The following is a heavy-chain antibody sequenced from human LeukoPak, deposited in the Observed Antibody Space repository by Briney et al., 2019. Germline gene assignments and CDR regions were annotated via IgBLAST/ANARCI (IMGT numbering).Heavy chain of an antibody. V-gene: IGHV3-11*04. CDR2: ISSSGSTI. Sequence: GGSLRLSCAASGFTFSDYYMSWIRQAPGKGLEWVSYISSSGSTIYYADSVKGRFTISRDNAKNSLYLQMNSLRAEDTAVYYCARAPRGQQLVKVPFDYWGQGTLVTVSS. D-gene: IGHD6-13*01. J-gene: IGHJ4*02. CDR1: GFTFSDYY. CDR3: ARAPRGQQLVKVPFDY.